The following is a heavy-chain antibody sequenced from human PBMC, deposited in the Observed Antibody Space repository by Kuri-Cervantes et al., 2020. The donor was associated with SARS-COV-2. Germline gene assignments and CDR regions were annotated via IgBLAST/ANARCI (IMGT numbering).Heavy chain of an antibody. CDR1: GFTFSSYS. Sequence: LSLTCAASGFTFSSYSVNWVRQAPGKGLEWVAVISYDGSNKYYADSVKGRFTISRDNSKNTLYLQMNSLRAEDTAVYYCATTYPGEWLPLDYWGQGTLVTVSS. J-gene: IGHJ4*02. CDR3: ATTYPGEWLPLDY. V-gene: IGHV3-30*03. CDR2: ISYDGSNK. D-gene: IGHD3-10*01.